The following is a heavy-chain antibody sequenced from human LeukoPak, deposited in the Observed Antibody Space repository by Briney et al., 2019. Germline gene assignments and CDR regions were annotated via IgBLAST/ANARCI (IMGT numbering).Heavy chain of an antibody. Sequence: GASVKVSCKASGYTFTRYYMHWVRQAPGQGPEWMGVINTSGGSTSYAQKFQGRVTLTSDTSTSTVYMELSSLRSEDTAVYYCARGTGIAAAVTSLFQYWGQGTLVTVSS. V-gene: IGHV1-46*01. J-gene: IGHJ1*01. D-gene: IGHD6-13*01. CDR3: ARGTGIAAAVTSLFQY. CDR2: INTSGGST. CDR1: GYTFTRYY.